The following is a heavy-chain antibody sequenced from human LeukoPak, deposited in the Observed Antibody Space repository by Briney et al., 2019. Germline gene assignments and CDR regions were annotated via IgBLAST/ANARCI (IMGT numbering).Heavy chain of an antibody. V-gene: IGHV6-1*01. CDR1: GDSVSSNSGA. D-gene: IGHD3-10*01. CDR3: ARESSGFVDDAFDI. J-gene: IGHJ3*02. CDR2: TYYRSKWYN. Sequence: SQTLPLTCAISGDSVSSNSGAWNWIRQSPSRGLEGLGRTYYRSKWYNDYAVAVKSRITINPDTSKNQFSLQLNSVPPEHTAVYYCARESSGFVDDAFDIWGQGTLVTVSS.